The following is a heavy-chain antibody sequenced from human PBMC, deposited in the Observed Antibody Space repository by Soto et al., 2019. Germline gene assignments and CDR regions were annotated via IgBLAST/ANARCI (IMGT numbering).Heavy chain of an antibody. CDR1: GGSISSYY. J-gene: IGHJ4*02. Sequence: SETLSLTCTVSGGSISSYYWIWIRQPPGKGLEWIGYIYYSGSTNYNPSLKSRVTISVDTSKNQFSLKLSSVTAADTAVYYCAREVPTTRYSFYDYWGQGTLVTVSS. V-gene: IGHV4-59*01. CDR3: AREVPTTRYSFYDY. D-gene: IGHD5-18*01. CDR2: IYYSGST.